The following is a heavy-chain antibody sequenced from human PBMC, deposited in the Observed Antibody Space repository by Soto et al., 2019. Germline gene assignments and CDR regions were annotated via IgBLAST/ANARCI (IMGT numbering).Heavy chain of an antibody. Sequence: LRLSCVASGFSFSNYAMNWVRQAPGKGLEWVSGISGSGGSAFFAHSVRGRFTISRDNSKNTVFLQMNGLRPEDTAVYYCAKQVRDGTSSPYYFDYWGQGTLVTVSS. CDR3: AKQVRDGTSSPYYFDY. J-gene: IGHJ4*02. CDR2: ISGSGGSA. D-gene: IGHD6-6*01. CDR1: GFSFSNYA. V-gene: IGHV3-23*01.